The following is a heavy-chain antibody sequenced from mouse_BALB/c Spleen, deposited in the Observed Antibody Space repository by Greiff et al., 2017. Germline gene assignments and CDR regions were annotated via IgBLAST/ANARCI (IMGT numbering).Heavy chain of an antibody. D-gene: IGHD2-4*01. J-gene: IGHJ4*01. CDR3: ALYYDYDGALDD. CDR1: GYAFTSYN. Sequence: VQLQQSGPELVKPGASVKLSCKASGYAFTSYNMYWVKQSHGKSLEGIGYIDPYNGGTSYNQKFKGKATLTVDKSSSTAYMHLNSLTSEDSAVYYCALYYDYDGALDDWGQGTSVTVSS. CDR2: IDPYNGGT. V-gene: IGHV1S135*01.